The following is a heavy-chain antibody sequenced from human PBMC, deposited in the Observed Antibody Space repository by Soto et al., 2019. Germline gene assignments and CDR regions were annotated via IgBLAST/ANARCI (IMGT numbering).Heavy chain of an antibody. CDR3: ARLRLAAHGFDP. Sequence: QLQLQESGPGLVKPSETLSLTCTVSGGSISSSSYYWGWIRQPPGKGLEWIGSIYYSGSTYYNPSLKSRVTISVDTSKNQFSLKLSSVTAADTAVYYCARLRLAAHGFDPWGQGTLVTVSS. V-gene: IGHV4-39*01. J-gene: IGHJ5*02. CDR2: IYYSGST. D-gene: IGHD5-12*01. CDR1: GGSISSSSYY.